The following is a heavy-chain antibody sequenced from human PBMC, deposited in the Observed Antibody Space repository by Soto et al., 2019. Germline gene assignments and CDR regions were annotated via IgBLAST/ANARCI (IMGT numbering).Heavy chain of an antibody. D-gene: IGHD2-15*01. V-gene: IGHV4-31*01. CDR2: VYYSGIT. CDR3: ASSGGPEGDWFDP. CDR1: GASIRRRGYY. Sequence: QVLLQESGPRLVKPSQTLSLTCTVSGASIRRRGYYWSWIRHHPGEGLEWIGFVYYSGITDYNPSLKSPVSISAATSKNEFSLRLYSVTAADTAVYYCASSGGPEGDWFDPWGPGTLVTVSS. J-gene: IGHJ5*02.